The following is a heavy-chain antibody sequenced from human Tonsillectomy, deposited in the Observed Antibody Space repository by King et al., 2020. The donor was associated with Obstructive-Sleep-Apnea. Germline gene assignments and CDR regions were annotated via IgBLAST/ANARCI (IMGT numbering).Heavy chain of an antibody. J-gene: IGHJ6*02. D-gene: IGHD2-2*01. CDR1: GFTFSSYA. V-gene: IGHV3-30*04. CDR3: ARETSWYYGMDV. Sequence: VQLVESGGGVVQPGRSLRLSCAASGFTFSSYAMHWVRQAPGKGLEWVAVISYDGSNKYYADSVKGRFTISRDNSKNTLYMQMNSRRAEDTAVYYCARETSWYYGMDVWGQGTTVTVSS. CDR2: ISYDGSNK.